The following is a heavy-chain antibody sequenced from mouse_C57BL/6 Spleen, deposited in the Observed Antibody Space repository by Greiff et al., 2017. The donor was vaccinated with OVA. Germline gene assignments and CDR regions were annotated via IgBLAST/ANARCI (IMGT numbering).Heavy chain of an antibody. CDR2: IDPETGGT. D-gene: IGHD1-1*01. Sequence: VQLQQSGAELVRPGASVTLSCKASGYTFTDYEMHWVKQTPVHGLEWIGAIDPETGGTAYNQKFKGKAILTADKSSSTAYMELRSLTSEDSAVYCCTRYRYGSSLDYWGQGTTLTVSS. CDR3: TRYRYGSSLDY. CDR1: GYTFTDYE. V-gene: IGHV1-15*01. J-gene: IGHJ2*01.